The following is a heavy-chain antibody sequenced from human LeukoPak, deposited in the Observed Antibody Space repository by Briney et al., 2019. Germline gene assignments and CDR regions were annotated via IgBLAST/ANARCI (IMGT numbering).Heavy chain of an antibody. D-gene: IGHD3-10*01. CDR3: ARESVPLGVRFDY. CDR2: INPSGGST. V-gene: IGHV1-46*01. CDR1: GYTFTSYY. J-gene: IGHJ4*02. Sequence: ASVKVSCKASGYTFTSYYMHWVRQAPGQGLEWMGIINPSGGSTSYAQKFQGRVTMTRDMSTSTVYMELSSLRSEDTAVYYRARESVPLGVRFDYWGQGTLVTVSS.